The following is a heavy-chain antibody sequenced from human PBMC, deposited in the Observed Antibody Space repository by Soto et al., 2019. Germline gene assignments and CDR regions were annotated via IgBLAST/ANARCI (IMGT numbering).Heavy chain of an antibody. Sequence: GGSPRLSCAASGFTLGNYWMHWVRQAPGKGLVWVPRINDYGTTINYAESVEGRFIISRDDAKSEVYLQMNNLRAEDSAVYYCARGGLEPFDYWGQGALVTVSS. CDR1: GFTLGNYW. D-gene: IGHD1-1*01. V-gene: IGHV3-74*01. CDR2: INDYGTTI. CDR3: ARGGLEPFDY. J-gene: IGHJ4*02.